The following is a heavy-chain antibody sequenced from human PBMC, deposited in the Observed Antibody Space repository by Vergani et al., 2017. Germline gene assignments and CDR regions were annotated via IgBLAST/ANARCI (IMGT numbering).Heavy chain of an antibody. Sequence: QVQLQQWGAGLLKPSETLSLTCAVYGGSFSGYYWSWIRQPPGKGLEWIGRIYTSGSTNYNPSLKSRVTISVDTSKNQFSLKLSSVTAADTAVYYCARMGLYDSSGYYYDAFDIWGQGTMVTVSS. D-gene: IGHD3-22*01. J-gene: IGHJ3*02. V-gene: IGHV4-59*10. CDR1: GGSFSGYY. CDR2: IYTSGST. CDR3: ARMGLYDSSGYYYDAFDI.